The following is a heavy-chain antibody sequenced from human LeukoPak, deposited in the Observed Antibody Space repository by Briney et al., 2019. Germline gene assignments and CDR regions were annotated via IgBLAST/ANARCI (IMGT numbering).Heavy chain of an antibody. CDR3: AKRASGSGTSLYYFDY. D-gene: IGHD3-10*01. J-gene: IGHJ4*02. CDR1: GFTIRTFS. CDR2: SDINSGSM. Sequence: GGSLRLSCAASGFTIRTFSMNWVRQAPGKGLEWVSSSDINSGSMYYSDSVKGRFTISRDNSKNTLYLQMNSLRAEDTAVYYCAKRASGSGTSLYYFDYWGQGTLVTVSS. V-gene: IGHV3-21*04.